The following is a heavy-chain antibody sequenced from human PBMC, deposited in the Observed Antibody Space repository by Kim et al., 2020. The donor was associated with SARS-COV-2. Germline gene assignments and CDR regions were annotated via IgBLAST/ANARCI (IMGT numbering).Heavy chain of an antibody. CDR2: IYTSGST. J-gene: IGHJ6*02. D-gene: IGHD3-10*01. CDR1: GGSISSGSYY. V-gene: IGHV4-61*02. CDR3: ARNYYGSGSYLYYYYYGMDV. Sequence: SETLSLTCTVSGGSISSGSYYWSWIRQPAGKGLEWIGRIYTSGSTNYNPSLKSRVTISVDTSKNQFSLKLSSVTAADTAVYYCARNYYGSGSYLYYYYYGMDVWGQGTTVTVSS.